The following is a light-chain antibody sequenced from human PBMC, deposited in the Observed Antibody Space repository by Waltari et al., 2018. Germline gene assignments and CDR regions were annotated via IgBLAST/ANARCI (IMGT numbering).Light chain of an antibody. CDR1: SRDAGANNF. Sequence: QSALTQPRPVSGSPGQSVTISCTGTSRDAGANNFAPWYQHHPDKAPKLIIYDINKRPSGVPDRFSGSKSGNTASLTISGLQAEDEADYYCCSCVGRNIYWVFGGGTKLTVL. V-gene: IGLV2-11*01. J-gene: IGLJ3*02. CDR2: DIN. CDR3: CSCVGRNIYWV.